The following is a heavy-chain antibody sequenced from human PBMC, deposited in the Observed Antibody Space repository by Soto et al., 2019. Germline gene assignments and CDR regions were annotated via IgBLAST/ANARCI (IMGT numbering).Heavy chain of an antibody. Sequence: QVQLVESGGGVVQPGRSLRLSCAASGFNFNRYAMHWDRQAPGKGLEWVALLSLDGRTESYADSVKGRFTISRDNSKNTPYLQMTSLRPEDTAVYYCARPRFYDPPKYFLGSWGQGTLVTVSS. D-gene: IGHD3-16*01. CDR3: ARPRFYDPPKYFLGS. J-gene: IGHJ4*02. CDR1: GFNFNRYA. CDR2: LSLDGRTE. V-gene: IGHV3-30-3*01.